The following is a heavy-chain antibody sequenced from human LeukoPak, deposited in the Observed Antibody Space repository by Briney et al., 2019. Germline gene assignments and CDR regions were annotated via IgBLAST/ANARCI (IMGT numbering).Heavy chain of an antibody. CDR1: GFTFSSYG. CDR2: IWYDGSNK. J-gene: IGHJ6*02. Sequence: GGSLRLSCAASGFTFSSYGMHWVRQAPGEGLEWVAVIWYDGSNKYYADSVKGRFTISRDNSKNTLYLQMNSLRAEDTAVYYCARDGLAGGGAYYYYYGMDVWGQGTTVTVSS. D-gene: IGHD6-13*01. V-gene: IGHV3-33*01. CDR3: ARDGLAGGGAYYYYYGMDV.